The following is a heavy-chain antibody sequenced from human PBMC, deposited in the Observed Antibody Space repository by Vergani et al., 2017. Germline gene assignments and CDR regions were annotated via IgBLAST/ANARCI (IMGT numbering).Heavy chain of an antibody. J-gene: IGHJ6*02. D-gene: IGHD3-10*01. Sequence: QVQLQESGPGLVKPSETLTLTCDVSDSSIMTNPYWGWFRQSPGKGLEWIGCIHHSGDTHYNSSLKRRVSISIVSSSKFSLRLTSVTAADTAIYYCARHRGSGGFVPSSYFYGMDVWGHGTTVTVSS. CDR1: DSSIMTNPY. V-gene: IGHV4-38-2*01. CDR2: IHHSGDT. CDR3: ARHRGSGGFVPSSYFYGMDV.